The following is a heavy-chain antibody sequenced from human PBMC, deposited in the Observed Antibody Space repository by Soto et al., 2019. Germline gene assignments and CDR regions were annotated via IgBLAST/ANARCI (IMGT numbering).Heavy chain of an antibody. D-gene: IGHD6-6*01. V-gene: IGHV3-48*01. J-gene: IGHJ3*02. Sequence: ESGGGLVQPGGSLRLSCAASGFTFSSYSMNWVRQAPGKGLEWVSYISSSSSTIYYADSVKGRFTISRDNAKNSLYLQMNSVRAEDTAVYYCARDRAEYSSSSGAFDIWGQGTMVTVSS. CDR3: ARDRAEYSSSSGAFDI. CDR2: ISSSSSTI. CDR1: GFTFSSYS.